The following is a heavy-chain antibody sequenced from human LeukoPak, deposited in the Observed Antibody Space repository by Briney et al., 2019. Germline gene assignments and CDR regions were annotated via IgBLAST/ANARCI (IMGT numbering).Heavy chain of an antibody. J-gene: IGHJ4*02. CDR2: ISYDGSNK. Sequence: HPGGSLRLSCAASGFTFSSYAMHWVRQAPGKGLEWVAVISYDGSNKYYADSVKGRFTISRDNSKNTLYLQMYSLRAEDTAVYYCYGPVWSFDYWGQGTLVTVSS. V-gene: IGHV3-30*04. CDR3: YGPVWSFDY. CDR1: GFTFSSYA. D-gene: IGHD3-3*01.